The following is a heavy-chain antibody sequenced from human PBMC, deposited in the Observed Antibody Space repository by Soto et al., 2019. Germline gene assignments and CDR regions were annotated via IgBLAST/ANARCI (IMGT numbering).Heavy chain of an antibody. CDR1: GFTFSSYA. CDR2: ISYDGSNK. J-gene: IGHJ6*02. CDR3: AREVGYCSSTSCYGYYYYGMDV. D-gene: IGHD2-2*01. V-gene: IGHV3-30-3*01. Sequence: GGSLRLSCAASGFTFSSYAMHWVRQAPGKGLEWVAVISYDGSNKYYADSVKGRFTISRDNSKNTLYLQMNSLRAEDTAVYYCAREVGYCSSTSCYGYYYYGMDVWGQGTTVTVSS.